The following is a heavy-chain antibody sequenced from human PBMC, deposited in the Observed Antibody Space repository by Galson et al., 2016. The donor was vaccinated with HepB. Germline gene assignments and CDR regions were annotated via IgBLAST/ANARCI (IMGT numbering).Heavy chain of an antibody. D-gene: IGHD4-11*01. Sequence: SLRLSCAASGFTFGDYAMHWVRQAPGRGLEWVSGISWNSGSIDYADSVKGRFTISRDNAQTSRYLQMNSLRAEDTALYDCAKDITLDYSNYRVPYYYYYMDVWGKGTTVTVSS. J-gene: IGHJ6*03. CDR2: ISWNSGSI. CDR3: AKDITLDYSNYRVPYYYYYMDV. CDR1: GFTFGDYA. V-gene: IGHV3-9*01.